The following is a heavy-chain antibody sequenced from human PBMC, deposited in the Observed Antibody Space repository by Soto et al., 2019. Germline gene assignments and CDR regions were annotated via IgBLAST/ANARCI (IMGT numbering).Heavy chain of an antibody. CDR3: ARFDYGDFATGMDL. CDR1: GYTLSSYG. V-gene: IGHV1-18*01. D-gene: IGHD4-17*01. Sequence: ASVKVSCKASGYTLSSYGITWVRQAPGQGLEWMGWISADNGNTKYAQKLQGRVTMTTDTSTSTAYMELRSLRSDDTAVYYCARFDYGDFATGMDLWGQGTTVTVSS. CDR2: ISADNGNT. J-gene: IGHJ6*02.